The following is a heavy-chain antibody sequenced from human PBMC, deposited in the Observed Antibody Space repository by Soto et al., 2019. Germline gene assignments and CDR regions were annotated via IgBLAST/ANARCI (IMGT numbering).Heavy chain of an antibody. D-gene: IGHD3-10*01. J-gene: IGHJ4*02. Sequence: SETLSLTCTVSGGSVSSGSYYWSWIRQPPGKGLEWIGYIYYSGSTNYNPSLKSRVTISVDTSKNQFSLKLSSVTAADTAVYYCAREMYYYGSGTPTYYFDYWGQGTLVTVSS. CDR3: AREMYYYGSGTPTYYFDY. CDR2: IYYSGST. V-gene: IGHV4-61*01. CDR1: GGSVSSGSYY.